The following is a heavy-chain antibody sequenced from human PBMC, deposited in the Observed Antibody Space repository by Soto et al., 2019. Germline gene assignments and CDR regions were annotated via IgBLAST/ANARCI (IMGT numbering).Heavy chain of an antibody. CDR3: ARGDYGTGGYPFPYFGY. Sequence: HEHLVQSGAEVKRPGASLQVSCKASGYSFTGYYIHWVRQAPGQGLEWMGWINPDSGTTNYAQNFQGRVTLTTDPSISTAPMELPSLPSDDTAVYYCARGDYGTGGYPFPYFGYWGQGTLVIVSS. J-gene: IGHJ4*02. CDR1: GYSFTGYY. CDR2: INPDSGTT. D-gene: IGHD2-8*02. V-gene: IGHV1-2*02.